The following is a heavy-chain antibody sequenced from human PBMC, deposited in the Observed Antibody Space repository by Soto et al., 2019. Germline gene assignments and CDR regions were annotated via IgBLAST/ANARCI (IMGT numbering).Heavy chain of an antibody. Sequence: PGGSLRLSCAASGFTFNEYYMSWIRQAPGKGLEWISYSSNSGTFARYADSVKGRSSISRDNAKNSLYLQINSLRGDDTAIYYCARSGDNYNLLDYWGQGTPVTVSS. CDR2: SSNSGTFA. V-gene: IGHV3-11*06. CDR1: GFTFNEYY. D-gene: IGHD1-1*01. CDR3: ARSGDNYNLLDY. J-gene: IGHJ4*02.